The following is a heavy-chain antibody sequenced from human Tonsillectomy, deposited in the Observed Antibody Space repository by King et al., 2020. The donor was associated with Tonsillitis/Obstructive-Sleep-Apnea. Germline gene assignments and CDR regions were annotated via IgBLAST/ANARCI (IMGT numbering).Heavy chain of an antibody. V-gene: IGHV3-15*01. CDR3: TTCADYGDYFDAFDI. CDR1: GFTFSNAW. D-gene: IGHD4-17*01. J-gene: IGHJ3*02. CDR2: IKSKTDGGTT. Sequence: VQLVESGGGLVKPGGSLRLSCAASGFTFSNAWMSWVRQAPGKGLEWVGRIKSKTDGGTTDYAAPVKGRFTISRDDSKNTLYLQMNSLKTEDTAVYYCTTCADYGDYFDAFDIWGQGTMVTVSS.